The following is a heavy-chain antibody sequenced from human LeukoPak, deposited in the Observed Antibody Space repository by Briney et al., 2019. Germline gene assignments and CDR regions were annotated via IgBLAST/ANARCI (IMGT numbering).Heavy chain of an antibody. CDR2: ISGSGGST. D-gene: IGHD2-2*01. J-gene: IGHJ4*02. Sequence: GGSLRLSCAASGFTFSSYAMSWVRQAPGKGLEWVSAISGSGGSTFYADSVKGRFTISRDNSKNTLDLQMNSLKAEDTAVYYCAKDDCSSTSCFHWYYWGQGTLVTVSS. CDR1: GFTFSSYA. V-gene: IGHV3-23*01. CDR3: AKDDCSSTSCFHWYY.